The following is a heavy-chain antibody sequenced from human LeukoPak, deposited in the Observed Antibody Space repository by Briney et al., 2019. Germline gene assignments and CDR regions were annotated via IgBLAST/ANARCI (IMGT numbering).Heavy chain of an antibody. CDR3: GRDGPTVTTYPINSFDY. V-gene: IGHV3-7*01. D-gene: IGHD4-17*01. Sequence: GGSLRLSCAASGFTFSSYWMSWVRQAPGKGLEWVANIKEDGSEKYYVDSVKGRFSTTRDNAKNSLYLQMNSLRAEDTAVYYCGRDGPTVTTYPINSFDYWGQGTLVTVSS. J-gene: IGHJ4*02. CDR2: IKEDGSEK. CDR1: GFTFSSYW.